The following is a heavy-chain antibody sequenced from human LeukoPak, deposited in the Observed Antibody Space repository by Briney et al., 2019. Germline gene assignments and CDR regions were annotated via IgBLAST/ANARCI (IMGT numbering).Heavy chain of an antibody. CDR1: GGSISSYY. Sequence: SETLSLTCTVSGGSISSYYWSWLRQPPGKGLEWRGYIYYSGSTNYTPSLKSRVTISVDTSKNQFSLKLSSVTAADTAVYYCARHAFSSSSQYFQHWGQGTLVTVSS. D-gene: IGHD6-6*01. V-gene: IGHV4-59*08. J-gene: IGHJ1*01. CDR3: ARHAFSSSSQYFQH. CDR2: IYYSGST.